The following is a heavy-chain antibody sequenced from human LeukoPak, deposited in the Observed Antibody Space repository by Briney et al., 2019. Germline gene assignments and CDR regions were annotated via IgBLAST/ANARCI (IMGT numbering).Heavy chain of an antibody. CDR3: ARWDYDILTGYWQGYFDY. CDR2: IYPGDSDT. J-gene: IGHJ4*02. Sequence: GESLKISRKGSGYSFTSYWIGWVRQRPGKVLEWMGIIYPGDSDTRYSPSFQGQVTISADKSISTAYLQWSSLKASDTAMYYCARWDYDILTGYWQGYFDYWGQGTLVTVSS. V-gene: IGHV5-51*01. D-gene: IGHD3-9*01. CDR1: GYSFTSYW.